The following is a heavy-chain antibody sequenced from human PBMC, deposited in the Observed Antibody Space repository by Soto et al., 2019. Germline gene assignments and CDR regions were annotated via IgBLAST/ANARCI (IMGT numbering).Heavy chain of an antibody. CDR3: AGVYSSGWSFYYGTDV. CDR2: TYYTSKWYN. J-gene: IGHJ6*04. Sequence: SQTLSLTCAISGDSVSSNSAIWNWFRQSPSRGLEWLGRTYYTSKWYNDYAVSVKSRISINPDTSKNQVSLQLNSVTPEDTAVYYCAGVYSSGWSFYYGTDVWGKGTTVTVSS. CDR1: GDSVSSNSAI. D-gene: IGHD6-19*01. V-gene: IGHV6-1*01.